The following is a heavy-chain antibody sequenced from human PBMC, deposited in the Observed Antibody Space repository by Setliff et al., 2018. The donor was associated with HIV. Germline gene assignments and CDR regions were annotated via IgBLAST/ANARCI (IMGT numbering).Heavy chain of an antibody. CDR3: ARLEKLDDISYFDY. J-gene: IGHJ4*02. CDR1: GVSISSGGYY. CDR2: ISSRGST. V-gene: IGHV4-31*03. D-gene: IGHD3-3*02. Sequence: SETLSLTCTVSGVSISSGGYYWNWIRQHPGKGLEWIGYISSRGSTYYNPPLKSRITMSVDTSQNQVSLKLSSVTAADTAVYFCARLEKLDDISYFDYWGQGTLVTVSS.